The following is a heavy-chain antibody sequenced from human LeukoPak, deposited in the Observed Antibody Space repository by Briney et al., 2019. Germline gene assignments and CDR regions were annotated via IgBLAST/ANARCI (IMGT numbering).Heavy chain of an antibody. CDR1: GYSFNSYW. CDR3: ARRTAADPH. Sequence: GESLKISRKGSGYSFNSYWISWVRQMPGKGLEWMGRIDPSDFYTNYSPSFQGHVTISADKSISTAYLQWSSLKASDTAMYYCARRTAADPHWGQGTLVTVSS. CDR2: IDPSDFYT. V-gene: IGHV5-10-1*01. D-gene: IGHD6-13*01. J-gene: IGHJ4*02.